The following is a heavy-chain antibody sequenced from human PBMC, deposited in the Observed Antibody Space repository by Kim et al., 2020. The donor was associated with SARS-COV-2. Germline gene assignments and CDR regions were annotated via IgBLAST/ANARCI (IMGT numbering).Heavy chain of an antibody. CDR2: ISGSGGTT. CDR3: AKYKAESSGSRSFDI. V-gene: IGHV3-23*01. CDR1: GFTFSSYA. J-gene: IGHJ3*02. D-gene: IGHD3-22*01. Sequence: GGSLRLSCAASGFTFSSYAMNWVRQAPGKGLEWVSTISGSGGTTYYADSVKGRFAISRDNSKNTLFLQMSSLRDEDTALYYCAKYKAESSGSRSFDIWGQGTMVTVSS.